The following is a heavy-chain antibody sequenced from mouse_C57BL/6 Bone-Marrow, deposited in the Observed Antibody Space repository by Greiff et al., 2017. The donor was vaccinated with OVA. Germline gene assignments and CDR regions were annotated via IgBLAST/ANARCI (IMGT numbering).Heavy chain of an antibody. CDR2: FYPGSGSI. Sequence: VKLQESDAELVKPGASVKISCKVSGYTFTEYTIHWVKQRSGQGLEWIGWFYPGSGSIKYNEKFKDKATLTADKSSSTVYMELSRLTSEDSAVYFCARHEGGFGSSLYYFDYWGQGTTLTVSS. CDR1: GYTFTEYT. CDR3: ARHEGGFGSSLYYFDY. J-gene: IGHJ2*01. D-gene: IGHD1-1*01. V-gene: IGHV1-62-2*01.